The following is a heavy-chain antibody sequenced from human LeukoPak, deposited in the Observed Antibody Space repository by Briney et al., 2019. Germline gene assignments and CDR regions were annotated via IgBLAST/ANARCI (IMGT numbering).Heavy chain of an antibody. CDR1: GFTFSSYG. Sequence: PGGSLRLSCAAPGFTFSSYGMHWVRQAPGKGLEWVAVISYDGSNKYYADSVKGRFTISRDNSKNTLYLQMNSLRAEDTAVYYCAKILAYYYDSSGYYGDYWGQGTLVTVSS. CDR2: ISYDGSNK. J-gene: IGHJ4*02. CDR3: AKILAYYYDSSGYYGDY. D-gene: IGHD3-22*01. V-gene: IGHV3-30*18.